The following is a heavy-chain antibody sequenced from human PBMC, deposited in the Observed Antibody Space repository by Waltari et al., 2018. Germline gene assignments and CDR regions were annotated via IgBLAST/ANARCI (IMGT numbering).Heavy chain of an antibody. Sequence: QVQLVQSGAEVKKPGASVKVSCKASGYTFTSYDINWVRQATGQGLEWMGWMNPNSGNTGYAQKFQGRVTITRNTSISTAYMELSSLRSEDTAVYYCARGSYCSGGSCYKDYYYYMDVWGKGTTVTVSS. D-gene: IGHD2-15*01. CDR3: ARGSYCSGGSCYKDYYYYMDV. V-gene: IGHV1-8*03. J-gene: IGHJ6*03. CDR1: GYTFTSYD. CDR2: MNPNSGNT.